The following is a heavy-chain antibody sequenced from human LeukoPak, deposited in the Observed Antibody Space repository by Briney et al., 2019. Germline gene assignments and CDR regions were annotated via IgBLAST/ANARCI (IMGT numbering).Heavy chain of an antibody. J-gene: IGHJ3*02. CDR3: AFHVDSSSDAFDI. CDR1: GFTFSDYY. V-gene: IGHV3-11*04. CDR2: ISSSGSTI. D-gene: IGHD6-6*01. Sequence: PGGSLRLSCAASGFTFSDYYMSWIRQAPGKGLEWVSYISSSGSTIYYADSVKGRFTTSRDNAKNSLYLQMNSLRAEDTAVYYCAFHVDSSSDAFDIWGQGTMVTVSS.